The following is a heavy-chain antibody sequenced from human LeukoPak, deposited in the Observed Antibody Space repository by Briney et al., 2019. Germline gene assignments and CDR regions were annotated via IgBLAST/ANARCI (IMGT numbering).Heavy chain of an antibody. CDR1: GYTFTSYD. CDR2: MNPNSGNT. Sequence: ASVKVSCKASGYTFTSYDINWVRQATGQGLEWMGWMNPNSGNTGYAQKFQGRVTMTRNTSISTAYMELSRLRSDDTAVYYCARGLDYDSSGYYYYGGAFDIWGQGTMVTVSS. J-gene: IGHJ3*02. CDR3: ARGLDYDSSGYYYYGGAFDI. V-gene: IGHV1-8*01. D-gene: IGHD3-22*01.